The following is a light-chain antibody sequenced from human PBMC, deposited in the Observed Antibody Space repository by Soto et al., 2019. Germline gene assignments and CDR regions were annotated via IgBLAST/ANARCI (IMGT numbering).Light chain of an antibody. Sequence: QAVVTQEPSLTVSPGGTVTLTCGSSTGAVTSGHYPYWFQQKPGLAPKTLVYDTSNKHSWTPARFSGSLLGGKAALTLSGAQPEDEAEYYCLLSHSGLWVFGGGTKLTVL. CDR1: TGAVTSGHY. V-gene: IGLV7-46*01. CDR2: DTS. CDR3: LLSHSGLWV. J-gene: IGLJ3*02.